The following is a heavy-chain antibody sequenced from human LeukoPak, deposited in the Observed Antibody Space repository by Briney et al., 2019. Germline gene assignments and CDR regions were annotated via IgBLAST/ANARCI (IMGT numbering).Heavy chain of an antibody. CDR1: GFTFSSYA. Sequence: PGGSLRLSRAASGFTFSSYAMSWVRQAPGKGLEWVSAISGSGGSTYYADSVKGRFTISRDNSKNTLYLQMNSLRAEDTAVYYCAKYCSSTSCYYYYGMDVWGQGTTVTVSS. CDR3: AKYCSSTSCYYYYGMDV. D-gene: IGHD2-2*01. V-gene: IGHV3-23*01. J-gene: IGHJ6*02. CDR2: ISGSGGST.